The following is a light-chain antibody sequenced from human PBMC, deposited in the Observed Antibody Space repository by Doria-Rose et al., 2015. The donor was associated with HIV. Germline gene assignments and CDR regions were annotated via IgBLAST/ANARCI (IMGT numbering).Light chain of an antibody. CDR2: DVT. Sequence: PGQSITISCNGSSIDVGGYDYVSWYQQQPGKAPKLLIYDVTKRPSQISNRFSGSKSGNTASLTISGLQAEDEADYYCSSHTSNSTFVFGGGTKLTVL. V-gene: IGLV2-14*03. CDR1: SIDVGGYDY. CDR3: SSHTSNSTFV. J-gene: IGLJ3*02.